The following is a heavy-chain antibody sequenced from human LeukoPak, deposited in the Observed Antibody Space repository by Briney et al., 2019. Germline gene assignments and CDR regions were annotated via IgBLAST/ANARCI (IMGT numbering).Heavy chain of an antibody. CDR1: GDSVSSKRAA. D-gene: IGHD3-9*01. V-gene: IGHV6-1*01. Sequence: SQTLSLTCAISGDSVSSKRAAWNWIRQSPSRGLEWLGRTYYRSKWYNDYAVSVKSRISVNPDTTKNQFSLQLSSVTPEDTAVYYCARAYYDISTGYLDYWGQGTLVTVSP. CDR3: ARAYYDISTGYLDY. CDR2: TYYRSKWYN. J-gene: IGHJ4*02.